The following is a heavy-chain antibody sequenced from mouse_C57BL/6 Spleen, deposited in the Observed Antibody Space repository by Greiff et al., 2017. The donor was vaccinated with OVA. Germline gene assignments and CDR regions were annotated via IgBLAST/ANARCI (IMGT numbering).Heavy chain of an antibody. D-gene: IGHD1-1*01. CDR2: INPNNGGT. CDR1: GYTFTDYN. V-gene: IGHV1-22*01. CDR3: ARQDYYGSSWFAY. J-gene: IGHJ3*01. Sequence: VQLQQSGPELVKPGASVKMSCKASGYTFTDYNMHWVKQSHGKSLEWIGYINPNNGGTSSNQKFKGKATLTVNKSSSTAYMELRSLTSEDSAVYYCARQDYYGSSWFAYWGQGTLVTVSA.